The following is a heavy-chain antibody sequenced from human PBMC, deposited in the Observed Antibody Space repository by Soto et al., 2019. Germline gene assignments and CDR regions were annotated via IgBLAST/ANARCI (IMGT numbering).Heavy chain of an antibody. Sequence: QVQLVESGGGVVQPGRSLRLSGAASGFTFSSYGMHWVRQAPGKRLEWVTVIYDDGSNKYYADSVKGRFTISRDNSKNTLYRQMNSLRAEDTAVYYCVRELGGHEGLEGRFDHWGQGALVAVSS. V-gene: IGHV3-33*01. CDR1: GFTFSSYG. D-gene: IGHD3-16*01. J-gene: IGHJ4*02. CDR2: IYDDGSNK. CDR3: VRELGGHEGLEGRFDH.